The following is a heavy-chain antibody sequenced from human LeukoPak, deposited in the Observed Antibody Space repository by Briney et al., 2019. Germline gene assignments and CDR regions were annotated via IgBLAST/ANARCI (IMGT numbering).Heavy chain of an antibody. V-gene: IGHV3-48*01. CDR3: ARGSHYYDSSNYYYAVY. Sequence: GGSLRLSCAASGFTFTIFGLNWVRQAPGKGPEWVSYIDARSGITYYADSVQGRFTLSRDNARESVFLQMDSLRVDDTAVYYCARGSHYYDSSNYYYAVYWGQGTLVTVSS. J-gene: IGHJ4*02. CDR1: GFTFTIFG. D-gene: IGHD3-22*01. CDR2: IDARSGIT.